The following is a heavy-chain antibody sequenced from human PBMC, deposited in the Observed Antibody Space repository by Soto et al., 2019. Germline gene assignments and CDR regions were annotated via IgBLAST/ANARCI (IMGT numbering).Heavy chain of an antibody. J-gene: IGHJ4*01. V-gene: IGHV3-23*01. CDR1: GFDFSNYA. D-gene: IGHD2-8*02. Sequence: EVQLLESGGHLVQPGGSLRVSCAASGFDFSNYAMSWVRQAPGKGLEWVSGISGSGGRTYYADSVRGRFNISRDNSKTALHLQMNSVRADDTAIYFCVKSVDHVLVVSPRLDYWGHGILVTVSS. CDR3: VKSVDHVLVVSPRLDY. CDR2: ISGSGGRT.